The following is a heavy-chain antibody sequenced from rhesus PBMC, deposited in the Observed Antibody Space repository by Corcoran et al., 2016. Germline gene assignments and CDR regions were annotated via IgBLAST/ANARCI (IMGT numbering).Heavy chain of an antibody. J-gene: IGHJ4*01. V-gene: IGHV4-169*01. Sequence: QLQLQESGPGLVKPSETLSFTCAVSGGSISSRYWSWIRQAPGKGLEWIGVLYGSGSRPSYNPSRKGRVTLSVDTSKNQLSLGLSSVTAADTAVYYCARARVGSTHDCWGQGVLVTVSS. CDR3: ARARVGSTHDC. CDR2: LYGSGSRP. CDR1: GGSISSRY. D-gene: IGHD1-44*01.